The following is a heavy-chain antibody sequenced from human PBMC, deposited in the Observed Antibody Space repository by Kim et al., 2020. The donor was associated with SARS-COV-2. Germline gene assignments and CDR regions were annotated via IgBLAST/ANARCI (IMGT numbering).Heavy chain of an antibody. CDR1: GFTFSSYS. CDR2: ISSSSSTI. J-gene: IGHJ6*02. V-gene: IGHV3-48*02. CDR3: ASSRLRPYGSGSLLAFGHDYYYYYGMDV. D-gene: IGHD3-10*01. Sequence: GGSLRLSCAASGFTFSSYSMNWVRQAPGKGLEWVSYISSSSSTIYYADSVKGRFTISRDNAKNSLYLQMNSLRDEDTAVYYCASSRLRPYGSGSLLAFGHDYYYYYGMDVWGQGTTVTVSS.